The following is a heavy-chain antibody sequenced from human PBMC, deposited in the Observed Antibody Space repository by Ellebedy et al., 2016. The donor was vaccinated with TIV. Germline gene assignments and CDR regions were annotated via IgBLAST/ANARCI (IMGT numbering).Heavy chain of an antibody. J-gene: IGHJ3*01. CDR1: GGSLSDNY. CDR2: LYYTGST. D-gene: IGHD3-10*01. V-gene: IGHV4-59*01. Sequence: SETLSLTCAVSGGSLSDNYWTWIRQPPGKELEWIGYLYYTGSTNYNPSLKSRVTISVNTPRNQFSLKLNSVTAADTAVYYCVSSVSVDAFDLWGQGTMVTVSS. CDR3: VSSVSVDAFDL.